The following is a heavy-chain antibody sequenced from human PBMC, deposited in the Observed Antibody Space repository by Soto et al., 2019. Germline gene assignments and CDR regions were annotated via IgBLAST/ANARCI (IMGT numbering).Heavy chain of an antibody. D-gene: IGHD6-13*01. Sequence: SQTLSLTCAISGDSVSSNSAAWNWIRQSPSRGLEWLGRTYYRSKWYNDYAVSVKSRITINPDTSKNQFSLQLNSVTPEDTAVYYCARDKGGSSWPYYYYGMDVWGQGTTVTVSS. J-gene: IGHJ6*02. CDR3: ARDKGGSSWPYYYYGMDV. CDR1: GDSVSSNSAA. V-gene: IGHV6-1*01. CDR2: TYYRSKWYN.